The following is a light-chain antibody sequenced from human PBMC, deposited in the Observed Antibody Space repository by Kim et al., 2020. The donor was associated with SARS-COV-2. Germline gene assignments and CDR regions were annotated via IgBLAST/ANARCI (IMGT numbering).Light chain of an antibody. Sequence: GKKVATSGSGSSSNIGNNYVSWYQQPPGTAPKLLIYDNNKRPSGIPDRFSGSKSGTSATLGITGLQTGDEADYYCGTWDSSLSAGVFGTGTKVTVL. CDR1: SSNIGNNY. CDR2: DNN. V-gene: IGLV1-51*01. CDR3: GTWDSSLSAGV. J-gene: IGLJ1*01.